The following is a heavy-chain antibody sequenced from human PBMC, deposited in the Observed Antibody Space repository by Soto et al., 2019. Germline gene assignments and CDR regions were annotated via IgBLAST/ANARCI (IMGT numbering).Heavy chain of an antibody. J-gene: IGHJ4*02. D-gene: IGHD6-19*01. CDR1: GFTFSSYG. V-gene: IGHV3-30*18. Sequence: QVQLVESGGGVVQPGRSLRLSCAASGFTFSSYGMHWVRQAPGKGLEWVAVISYDGINKYYADSAKGRFTISRDNSKNTLYLQMNSLRAEDTAVYYCAKVKYPYSSGWPGDYWGQGTLVTVSS. CDR3: AKVKYPYSSGWPGDY. CDR2: ISYDGINK.